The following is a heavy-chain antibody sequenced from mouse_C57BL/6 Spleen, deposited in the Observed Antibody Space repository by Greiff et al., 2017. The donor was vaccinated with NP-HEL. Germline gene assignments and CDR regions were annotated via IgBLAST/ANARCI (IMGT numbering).Heavy chain of an antibody. CDR2: ISSGSSTI. J-gene: IGHJ4*01. Sequence: EVQLVESGGGLVKPGGSLKLSCAASGFTFSDYGMHWVRQAPEKGLEWVAYISSGSSTIYYADTVKGRFTISRDNAKNTLFLQMTSLRSEDTAMYYCAKIYYANDYAMDYWGQGTSVTVSS. CDR1: GFTFSDYG. D-gene: IGHD2-1*01. CDR3: AKIYYANDYAMDY. V-gene: IGHV5-17*01.